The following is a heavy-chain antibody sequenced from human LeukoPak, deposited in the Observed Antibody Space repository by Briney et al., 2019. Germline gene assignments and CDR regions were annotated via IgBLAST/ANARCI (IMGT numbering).Heavy chain of an antibody. CDR2: IYYSGST. CDR1: GGSISGYY. D-gene: IGHD1-26*01. CDR3: ARERGWYSGSYVDP. Sequence: SETLSLTCTVSGGSISGYYGSWIRQPPGKRLEWIGYIYYSGSTYYNPSLKSRVTISVDTSQNHFSLRLTSVTAADTAVYFCARERGWYSGSYVDPWGQGTLVTVSS. V-gene: IGHV4-59*01. J-gene: IGHJ5*02.